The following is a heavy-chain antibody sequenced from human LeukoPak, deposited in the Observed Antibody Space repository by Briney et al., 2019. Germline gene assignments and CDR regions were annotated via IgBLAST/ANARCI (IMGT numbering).Heavy chain of an antibody. J-gene: IGHJ2*01. CDR3: ARSPRWFFDL. CDR1: GYSITSGYF. Sequence: SETLSLTCDVSGYSITSGYFWGWIRQPPGKGLEWIGSIYRVGNTFYNPSLKSRVTISLDTSKNHFSLKLASVTAADTAVYYCARSPRWFFDLWGRGTLITVSP. V-gene: IGHV4-38-2*01. CDR2: IYRVGNT.